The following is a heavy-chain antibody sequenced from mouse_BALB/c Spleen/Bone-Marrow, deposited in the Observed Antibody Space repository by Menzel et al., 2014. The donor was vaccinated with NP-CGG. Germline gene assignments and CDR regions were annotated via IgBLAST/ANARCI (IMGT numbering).Heavy chain of an antibody. Sequence: VQLQQSGAELVKPGASVKLSCTASGFTFTDSYMHWVKQSPEQGLEWIGRIDPANGTTKYYPKFQGKATITADTSSNTAYMQISSLTSEDTAVEDCAGGEPRGAWLAYWGQGTLVTVSA. CDR1: GFTFTDSY. CDR3: AGGEPRGAWLAY. J-gene: IGHJ3*01. V-gene: IGHV14-3*02. CDR2: IDPANGTT.